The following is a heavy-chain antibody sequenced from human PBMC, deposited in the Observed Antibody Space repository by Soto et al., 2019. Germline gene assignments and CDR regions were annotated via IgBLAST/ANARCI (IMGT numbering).Heavy chain of an antibody. CDR2: VIPMLGIT. J-gene: IGHJ3*02. D-gene: IGHD3-22*01. V-gene: IGHV1-69*08. Sequence: QVQLVQSGAEVKKPGSSVNVSCKASGGTFSSYTVNWVRQAPGQGLEWMGRVIPMLGITNYEQKFQGRVTITADKSTSTAYMELSSLRSEDTAVYYCARDRRRYYDTSGDAFDIWGQGTMVAVSS. CDR1: GGTFSSYT. CDR3: ARDRRRYYDTSGDAFDI.